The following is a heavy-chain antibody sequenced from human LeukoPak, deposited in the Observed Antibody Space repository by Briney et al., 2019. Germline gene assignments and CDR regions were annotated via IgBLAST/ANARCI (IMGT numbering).Heavy chain of an antibody. CDR2: IKSKTHGGTT. Sequence: GGSLRLSCAPSGFTFSADWMSWVRQAPGKGLEWVGRIKSKTHGGTTDYAAPVYGRFSVSRDDSKNTLYLQMNSLQTEDTAVYYCTTFSDCSTSVCYNNYWGQGTLVTVSS. V-gene: IGHV3-15*01. CDR3: TTFSDCSTSVCYNNY. D-gene: IGHD2-2*02. CDR1: GFTFSADW. J-gene: IGHJ4*02.